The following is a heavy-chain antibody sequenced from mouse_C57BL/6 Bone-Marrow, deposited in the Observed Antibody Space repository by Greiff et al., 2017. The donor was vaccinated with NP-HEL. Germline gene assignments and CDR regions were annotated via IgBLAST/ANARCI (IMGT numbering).Heavy chain of an antibody. Sequence: EVKLMESGGGLVKPGGSLKLSCAASGFTFSDYGMHWVRQAPEKGLEWVAYISSGSSTIYYADTVKGRFTISRDNAKNTLFLQMTSLRSEDTAMYYGARPGSNSGYAMDYWGQGTSVTVSS. CDR1: GFTFSDYG. V-gene: IGHV5-17*01. CDR2: ISSGSSTI. CDR3: ARPGSNSGYAMDY. J-gene: IGHJ4*01. D-gene: IGHD2-5*01.